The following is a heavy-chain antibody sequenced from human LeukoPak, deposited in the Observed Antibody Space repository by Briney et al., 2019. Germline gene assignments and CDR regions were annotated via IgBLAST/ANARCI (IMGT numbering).Heavy chain of an antibody. CDR2: INPSGGST. CDR1: GYTFTSYY. Sequence: ASVKVSCKASGYTFTSYYMHWVRQAPGQGLEWMGIINPSGGSTSYAQKFQGRVTMTRDMSTSTVYMELSSVTAADTAVYYCARRAIFYYYYMDVWGKGTTVTISS. D-gene: IGHD3-9*01. V-gene: IGHV1-46*01. CDR3: ARRAIFYYYYMDV. J-gene: IGHJ6*03.